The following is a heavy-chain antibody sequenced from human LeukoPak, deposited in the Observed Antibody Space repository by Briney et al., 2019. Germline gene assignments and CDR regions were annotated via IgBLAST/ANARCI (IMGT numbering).Heavy chain of an antibody. CDR2: IKPDGSEE. CDR1: GFTFSSNW. D-gene: IGHD1-26*01. CDR3: AKDGRSYEY. V-gene: IGHV3-7*01. Sequence: PGGSLRLSCVVSGFTFSSNWMSWVRQAPGKGLEWVANIKPDGSEEYYVDSVKGRFTISRDNAKNSLYLQMSSLRVEDTAIYYCAKDGRSYEYWGPETLVTVSS. J-gene: IGHJ4*02.